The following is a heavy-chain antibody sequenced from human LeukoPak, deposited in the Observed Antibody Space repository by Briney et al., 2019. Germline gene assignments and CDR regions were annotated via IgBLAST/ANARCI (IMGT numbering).Heavy chain of an antibody. J-gene: IGHJ5*02. CDR1: GFTFSDYY. D-gene: IGHD2-2*01. V-gene: IGHV3-11*01. Sequence: GGSQRLSCAASGFTFSDYYMSWIRQAPGKGLEWVSYVSSSGSTIYYADSVKGRFTISRDNAKNSLYLQMNSLRAEDTAVYYCARDPGYCSSTSCYQHHPPPWFDPWGQGTLVTVSS. CDR2: VSSSGSTI. CDR3: ARDPGYCSSTSCYQHHPPPWFDP.